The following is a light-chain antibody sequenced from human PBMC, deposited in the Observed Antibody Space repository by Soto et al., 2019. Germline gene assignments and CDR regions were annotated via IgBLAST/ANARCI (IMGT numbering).Light chain of an antibody. J-gene: IGLJ3*02. CDR2: DVS. V-gene: IGLV2-11*01. Sequence: QSALTQPRSVSGSPGQAVTISCSGTSSDVGGYNYVAWYQHHPGKAPKLMIYDVSKRPSGVPDRFSGSKSGNTASLTISGLQAEDEADYYCSSYAGSATGVFGGGTKVTVL. CDR1: SSDVGGYNY. CDR3: SSYAGSATGV.